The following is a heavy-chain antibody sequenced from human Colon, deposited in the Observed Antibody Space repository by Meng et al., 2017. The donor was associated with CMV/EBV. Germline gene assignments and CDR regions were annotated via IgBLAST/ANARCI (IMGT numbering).Heavy chain of an antibody. D-gene: IGHD3-3*01. CDR1: GFIFGDYA. CDR2: IIGSGFYT. CDR3: AGGTQYSGFWSGFPY. J-gene: IGHJ4*01. V-gene: IGHV3-23*01. Sequence: ETLSLTCAASGFIFGDYAMTWVRQAPGKGLEWVASIIGSGFYTYYADSVKGRFTISRDNSRNMIDLQISNLTAEDTALCYCAGGTQYSGFWSGFPYWGQGTLVTVSS.